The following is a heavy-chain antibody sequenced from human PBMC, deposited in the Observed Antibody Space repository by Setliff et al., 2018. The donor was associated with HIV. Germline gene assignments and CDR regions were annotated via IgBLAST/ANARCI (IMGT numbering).Heavy chain of an antibody. J-gene: IGHJ4*02. CDR3: ATSPSYRSSWEYYCDY. CDR1: GGSISGYH. CDR2: IYTSRGT. D-gene: IGHD6-13*01. Sequence: PSETLSLTCTVSGGSISGYHWNWLRQTPGKGLEWIGYIYTSRGTNYNHSLRTRVIISVDTSNQFSLKLSSVTAADAAVYYCATSPSYRSSWEYYCDYWGQGILFTVSS. V-gene: IGHV4-4*09.